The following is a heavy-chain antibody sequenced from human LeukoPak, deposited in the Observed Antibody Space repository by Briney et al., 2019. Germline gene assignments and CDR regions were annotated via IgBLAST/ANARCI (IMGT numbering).Heavy chain of an antibody. V-gene: IGHV3-11*01. CDR1: GFTFSDYY. Sequence: PGGSLRLSCAASGFTFSDYYMSWIRQAPGKGLEWVSYFSSSGSTIYYADSVKGRFTISRDNAKNSLYLQMNSLRAEDTAVYYCARDARKYYYDSSGPHDYWGQGTLVTVSS. J-gene: IGHJ4*02. CDR2: FSSSGSTI. D-gene: IGHD3-22*01. CDR3: ARDARKYYYDSSGPHDY.